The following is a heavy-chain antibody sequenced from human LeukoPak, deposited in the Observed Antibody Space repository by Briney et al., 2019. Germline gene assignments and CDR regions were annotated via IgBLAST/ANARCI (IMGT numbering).Heavy chain of an antibody. J-gene: IGHJ4*02. CDR2: IYYSGST. Sequence: NASETLSLTCTASGGSISSSSYYWGWIRQPPGKGLEWIGSIYYSGSTHYNPSLKSRVTISGDTSKNQFSLKLSSVTAADTAVYYCARPTAMAIGPFDCWGQGILVTVSS. CDR1: GGSISSSSYY. D-gene: IGHD5-18*01. V-gene: IGHV4-39*01. CDR3: ARPTAMAIGPFDC.